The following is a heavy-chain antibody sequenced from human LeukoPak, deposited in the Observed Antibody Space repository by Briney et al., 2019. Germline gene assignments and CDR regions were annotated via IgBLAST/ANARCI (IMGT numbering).Heavy chain of an antibody. D-gene: IGHD3-9*01. CDR3: ARDFLTVADFDWLFPGY. V-gene: IGHV3-30*01. J-gene: IGHJ4*02. CDR2: GSNK. Sequence: GSNKYYADSVKGRFTISRDNSKNTLYLQMNSLRAEDTAVYYCARDFLTVADFDWLFPGYWGQGTLVTVSS.